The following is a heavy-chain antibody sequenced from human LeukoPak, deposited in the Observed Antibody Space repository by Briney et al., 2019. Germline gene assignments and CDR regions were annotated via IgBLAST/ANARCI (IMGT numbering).Heavy chain of an antibody. V-gene: IGHV3-30-3*01. CDR2: ISYDGSNK. J-gene: IGHJ4*02. D-gene: IGHD5-12*01. Sequence: GGSLRLSCAASGFTFSSYAMHWVRQAPGKGLEWVAVISYDGSNKYYADSVKGRFTISRDNSKNTLYLQMNSLRAEDTAVYYCARARKAMATIPVYWGQGTLVTVSS. CDR3: ARARKAMATIPVY. CDR1: GFTFSSYA.